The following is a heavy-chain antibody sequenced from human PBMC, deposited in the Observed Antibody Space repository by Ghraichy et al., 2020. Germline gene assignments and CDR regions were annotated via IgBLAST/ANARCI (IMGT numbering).Heavy chain of an antibody. V-gene: IGHV3-7*04. CDR2: MNQDGGEK. D-gene: IGHD2-15*01. J-gene: IGHJ2*01. CDR3: ARDIEDWYFDL. CDR1: GFSFSSYW. Sequence: GGSLRLSCAASGFSFSSYWMSWVRLAPGKGLEWVANMNQDGGEKYHVDSVKGRFTISRDNAKNSLYLQMNSLRAEDTAVYYCARDIEDWYFDLWGRGTLVTVSS.